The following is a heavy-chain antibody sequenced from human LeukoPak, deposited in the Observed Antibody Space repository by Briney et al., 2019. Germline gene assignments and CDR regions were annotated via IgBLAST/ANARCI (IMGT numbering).Heavy chain of an antibody. V-gene: IGHV1-69*13. CDR2: IIPSFGTV. CDR3: ARDVEGRLNLLPC. J-gene: IGHJ4*02. Sequence: ASVKVSRKASAVTFSTYAITWVRQPPGQGLEWMGGIIPSFGTVYYAQKFQGRVTITADESTSTDYMELSSLRSEDTAVYYCARDVEGRLNLLPCWGQGTLVTVSS. D-gene: IGHD1-26*01. CDR1: AVTFSTYA.